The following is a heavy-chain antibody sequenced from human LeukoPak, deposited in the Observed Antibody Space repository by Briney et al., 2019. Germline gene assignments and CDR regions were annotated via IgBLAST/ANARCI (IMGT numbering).Heavy chain of an antibody. V-gene: IGHV3-48*03. CDR1: GLPFGSYE. D-gene: IGHD3-16*01. J-gene: IGHJ3*02. CDR2: ISSSSTII. CDR3: GASRQYVGAFDI. Sequence: GGSLGPSCPASGLPFGSYEFYGVRQAQGKGLEWISYISSSSTIIKYADSVRGRFTISRDDARESLYLQMSSLRADDTAIYYCGASRQYVGAFDIWGQGTLVTVSS.